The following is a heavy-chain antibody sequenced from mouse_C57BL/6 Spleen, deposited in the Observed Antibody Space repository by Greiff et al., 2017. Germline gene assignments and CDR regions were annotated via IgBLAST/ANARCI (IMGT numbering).Heavy chain of an antibody. CDR1: GFTFSDYG. V-gene: IGHV5-17*01. CDR2: ISSGSSTI. CDR3: ARPNDYDAMDY. Sequence: VQLQQSGGGLVKPGGSLKLSCAASGFTFSDYGMHWVRQAPEKGLEWVAYISSGSSTIYYADTVKGRFTISRDNAKNTLFLQMTSLRSEDTAMYYCARPNDYDAMDYWGQGTSVTVSS. J-gene: IGHJ4*01.